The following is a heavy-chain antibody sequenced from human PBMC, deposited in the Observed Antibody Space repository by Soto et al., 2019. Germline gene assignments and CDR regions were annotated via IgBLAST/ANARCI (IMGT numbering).Heavy chain of an antibody. D-gene: IGHD6-13*01. CDR3: ARVMYSSSWYELDY. Sequence: ESGGGLVQPGGSLRLSCAASGFTFSSYSMNWVRQAPGKGLEWVSYISSSSSTIYYADSVKGRFTISRDNAKNSLYLQMNSLRDEDTAVYYCARVMYSSSWYELDYWGQGTLVTVSS. CDR2: ISSSSSTI. CDR1: GFTFSSYS. J-gene: IGHJ4*02. V-gene: IGHV3-48*02.